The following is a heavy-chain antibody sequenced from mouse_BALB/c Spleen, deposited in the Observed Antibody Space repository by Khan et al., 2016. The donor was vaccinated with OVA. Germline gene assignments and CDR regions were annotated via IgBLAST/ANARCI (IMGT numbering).Heavy chain of an antibody. V-gene: IGHV3-2*02. Sequence: EVQLQESGPGLVKPSQSLSLTCTVTGYSITSDYAWNWIRQFPGNNLEWMGFLSYSGRTSYNPSLKSRISVTRDTSKNQFFRQLTSVTTEYTSTTYCAMGRTYWGQGTLVTVSA. J-gene: IGHJ3*01. D-gene: IGHD4-1*01. CDR3: AMGRTY. CDR2: LSYSGRT. CDR1: GYSITSDYA.